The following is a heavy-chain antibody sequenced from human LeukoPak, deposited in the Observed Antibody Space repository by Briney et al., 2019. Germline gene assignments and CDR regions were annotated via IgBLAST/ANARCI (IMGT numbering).Heavy chain of an antibody. J-gene: IGHJ3*02. Sequence: SVKVSCKASGYTFTGYYMHWVRQAPGQGLEWMGGIIPIFGTANYAQKFQGRVTITADESTSTAYMELSSLRSEDTAVYYCARDRVGWDAFDIWGQGTMVTVSS. CDR2: IIPIFGTA. V-gene: IGHV1-69*13. CDR3: ARDRVGWDAFDI. D-gene: IGHD1-26*01. CDR1: GYTFTGYY.